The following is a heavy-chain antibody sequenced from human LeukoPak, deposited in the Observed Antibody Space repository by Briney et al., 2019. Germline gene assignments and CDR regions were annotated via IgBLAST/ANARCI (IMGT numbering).Heavy chain of an antibody. D-gene: IGHD5-18*01. Sequence: ASVKVSCKASGGTFSSYAISWVRQAPGQGLEWMGRIIPIFGTANYAQKFQGRVTITTDESTGTAYMELSSLRSEDTAVYYCARVGATAMADWGQGTLVTVSS. CDR3: ARVGATAMAD. CDR2: IIPIFGTA. CDR1: GGTFSSYA. V-gene: IGHV1-69*05. J-gene: IGHJ4*02.